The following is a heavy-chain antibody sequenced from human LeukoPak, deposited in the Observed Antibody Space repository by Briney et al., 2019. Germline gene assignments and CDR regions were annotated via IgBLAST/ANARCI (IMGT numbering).Heavy chain of an antibody. Sequence: PSETLSLTCSVSGGSISPYYWSWIRQPPEKGLEWIGYIYSSGTFKYNPSLKSRITISVDTSKNQFSLNLSSVTAADTAVYYCARLTDTALVWAFDIWGQGTMVTVS. J-gene: IGHJ3*02. D-gene: IGHD5-18*01. V-gene: IGHV4-59*08. CDR1: GGSISPYY. CDR3: ARLTDTALVWAFDI. CDR2: IYSSGTF.